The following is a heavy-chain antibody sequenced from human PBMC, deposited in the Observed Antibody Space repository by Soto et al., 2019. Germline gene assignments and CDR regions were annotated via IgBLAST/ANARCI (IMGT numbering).Heavy chain of an antibody. CDR3: ARKKYNWNPGSAFDI. J-gene: IGHJ3*02. CDR2: ISSSGSTI. CDR1: GFTFSSYE. V-gene: IGHV3-48*03. D-gene: IGHD1-20*01. Sequence: EVQLVESGGGLVQPGGSLRLSCAASGFTFSSYEMNWVRQAPGKGLEWVSYISSSGSTIYYADSVKGRFTISRDNAKNSLYLQMNSLRAEDTAVYYCARKKYNWNPGSAFDIWGQGTMVTVSS.